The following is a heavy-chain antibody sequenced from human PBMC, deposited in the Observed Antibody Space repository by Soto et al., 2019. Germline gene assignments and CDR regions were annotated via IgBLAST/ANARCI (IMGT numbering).Heavy chain of an antibody. D-gene: IGHD5-12*01. CDR3: ARVGSQMIVAAPDNFDY. Sequence: QVQLVQSGAEVKKPGASVKVSCKASGYTFSSYYMHWVRQAPGQGLEWMGVINPSGDSTNYAQKCQRRATLTRDTSTSTVYLQVTSLKSEDTAVYYCARVGSQMIVAAPDNFDYWGQGTLVTVSS. CDR1: GYTFSSYY. CDR2: INPSGDST. J-gene: IGHJ4*02. V-gene: IGHV1-46*01.